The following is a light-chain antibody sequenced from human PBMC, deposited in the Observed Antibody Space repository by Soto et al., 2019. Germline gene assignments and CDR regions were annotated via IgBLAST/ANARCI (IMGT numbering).Light chain of an antibody. Sequence: AIRMTQSPSSLSASTGDRVTITSRASQGISSYLALYQQKPGKAPKLLMYAASTLQSGVPSRFSGSGSGTEFPLTISCRQSEYFATYYCQQYYSYPWTFGQGTKGEIK. V-gene: IGKV1-8*01. CDR1: QGISSY. J-gene: IGKJ1*01. CDR3: QQYYSYPWT. CDR2: AAS.